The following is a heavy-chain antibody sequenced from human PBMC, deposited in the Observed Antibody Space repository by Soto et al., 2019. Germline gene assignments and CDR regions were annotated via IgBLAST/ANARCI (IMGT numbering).Heavy chain of an antibody. CDR2: ISAYTGNT. D-gene: IGHD6-19*01. Sequence: ASVKVSCKASGYTFTSYGISWVRQAPGQGFEGIGWISAYTGNTNSTQKHQGRVTITTDTSTSTVYMELRSLRSDHTAVYYCARVITVAGNYYYYRMDVRGQGTTVSVTS. CDR1: GYTFTSYG. J-gene: IGHJ6*01. CDR3: ARVITVAGNYYYYRMDV. V-gene: IGHV1-18*01.